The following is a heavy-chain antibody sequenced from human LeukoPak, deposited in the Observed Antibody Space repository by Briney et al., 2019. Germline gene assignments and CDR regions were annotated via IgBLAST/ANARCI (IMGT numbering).Heavy chain of an antibody. CDR3: ARSRIAAVVPFYFDS. CDR1: GFTFSSYA. CDR2: ISYDGTNE. Sequence: GGSLRLSCAASGFTFSSYALNWVRQAPGKGLEWVAVISYDGTNEFYADSVLGRFTISRDNSKNTLNLQMNSLRPEDTAIYYCARSRIAAVVPFYFDSWGQGALVTVSS. D-gene: IGHD6-13*01. J-gene: IGHJ4*02. V-gene: IGHV3-30*01.